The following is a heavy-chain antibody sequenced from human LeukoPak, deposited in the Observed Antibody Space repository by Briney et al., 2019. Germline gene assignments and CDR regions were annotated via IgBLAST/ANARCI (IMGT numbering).Heavy chain of an antibody. J-gene: IGHJ4*02. CDR3: ARDEGYYYDSSGQFDY. CDR2: TYYRSKWYN. CDR1: GDSVSSNSAA. V-gene: IGHV6-1*01. Sequence: SQTLSLTCAISGDSVSSNSAAWNWIRQSPSRGLEWLGRTYYRSKWYNDYAVSVKSRITINPDTSKNQFSLKLSSVTAADTAVYYCARDEGYYYDSSGQFDYWGQGTLVTVSS. D-gene: IGHD3-22*01.